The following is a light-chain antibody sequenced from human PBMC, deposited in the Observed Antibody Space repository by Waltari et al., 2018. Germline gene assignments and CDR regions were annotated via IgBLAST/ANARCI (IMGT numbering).Light chain of an antibody. V-gene: IGKV1-5*03. CDR1: QRIGSS. Sequence: DIQMTQSPSTLSASVGDRVTITCRASQRIGSSLARYQQKPGKAPKVVIYEASSLESGVPSRFSGSGSGTEFTLTISSLQPDDFATYYCQQCNSYLLTFGGGTKVEIK. CDR3: QQCNSYLLT. J-gene: IGKJ4*01. CDR2: EAS.